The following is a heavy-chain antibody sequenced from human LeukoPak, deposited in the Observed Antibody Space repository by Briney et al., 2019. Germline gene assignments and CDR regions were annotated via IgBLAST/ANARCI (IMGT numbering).Heavy chain of an antibody. J-gene: IGHJ4*02. D-gene: IGHD3-22*01. V-gene: IGHV3-21*01. CDR2: ISSSSSYI. CDR3: ARAFDYYDSSGYRYYFDY. CDR1: GFTFSSYN. Sequence: GGSLRLSCAASGFTFSSYNMNWVRQAPGKGLEWVSSISSSSSYIYYADSVKGRFTISRDNAKNSLYLQMNSLRAEDTAVYYCARAFDYYDSSGYRYYFDYWGQGTLVTVSS.